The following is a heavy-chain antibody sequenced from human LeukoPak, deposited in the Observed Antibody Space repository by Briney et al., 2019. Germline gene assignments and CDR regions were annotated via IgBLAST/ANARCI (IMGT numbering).Heavy chain of an antibody. D-gene: IGHD1-26*01. Sequence: ASVKVSCKASGYTFTGYYMHWVRQAPGQGLEWMGWINPNSGGTNYAQKFQGRVTMTRDTSISTAYMELSRLRSDDTAVYYCARDPYSGSYTFDYWGQGTLVTVSS. CDR2: INPNSGGT. CDR1: GYTFTGYY. J-gene: IGHJ4*02. V-gene: IGHV1-2*02. CDR3: ARDPYSGSYTFDY.